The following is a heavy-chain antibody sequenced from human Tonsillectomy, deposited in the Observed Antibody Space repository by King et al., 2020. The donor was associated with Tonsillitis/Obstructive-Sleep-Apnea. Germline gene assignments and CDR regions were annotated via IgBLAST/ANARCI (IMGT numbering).Heavy chain of an antibody. CDR2: ISTIGSSI. D-gene: IGHD5-12*01. CDR3: VSDRKSGTVVAIFDY. Sequence: VQLVESGGGLVKPGGSLRLSCAVSGFTFSDYYMSWVRQAPGKGLEWVSYISTIGSSIYYADSVKGRFTISRDNAKNTLYLQMNSLRAEDTAVYYCVSDRKSGTVVAIFDYWGQGTLVTVSS. CDR1: GFTFSDYY. V-gene: IGHV3-11*01. J-gene: IGHJ4*02.